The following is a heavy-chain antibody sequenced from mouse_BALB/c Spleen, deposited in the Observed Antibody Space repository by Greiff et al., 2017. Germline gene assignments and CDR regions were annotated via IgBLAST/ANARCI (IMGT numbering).Heavy chain of an antibody. D-gene: IGHD2-4*01. Sequence: VQVVESGPGLVQPSQSLSITCTVSGFSLTSYGVHWVRQSPGKGLEWLGVIWSGGSTDYNAAFISRLSISKDNSKSQVFFKMNSLQANDTAIYYCGYDYDGGYAMDYWGQGTSVTVSS. CDR3: GYDYDGGYAMDY. V-gene: IGHV2-2*02. CDR2: IWSGGST. CDR1: GFSLTSYG. J-gene: IGHJ4*01.